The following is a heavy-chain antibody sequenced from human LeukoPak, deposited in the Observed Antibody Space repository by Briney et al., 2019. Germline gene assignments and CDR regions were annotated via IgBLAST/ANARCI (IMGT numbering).Heavy chain of an antibody. J-gene: IGHJ4*02. CDR2: IKQDGSEK. Sequence: AGGSLRLSCAASGFTFRSNWMSWVRQAPGKGLEWVANIKQDGSEKYYVDSVKGRFTISRDNAKNSLYLQMNSLRAEDTAVYYCGRALGGGPLDYWGQGTLVTVSS. V-gene: IGHV3-7*01. D-gene: IGHD3-16*01. CDR1: GFTFRSNW. CDR3: GRALGGGPLDY.